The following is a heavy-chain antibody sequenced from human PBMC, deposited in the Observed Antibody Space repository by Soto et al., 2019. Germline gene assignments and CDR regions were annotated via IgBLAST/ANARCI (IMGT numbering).Heavy chain of an antibody. CDR3: ARLAGETTIFDY. V-gene: IGHV3-7*01. CDR1: GFTFSGHW. D-gene: IGHD1-1*01. J-gene: IGHJ4*02. Sequence: GGSLRLSCATSGFTFSGHWMSWVRQAPGKGLEWVVTIKQDGSEKYYVDSVRGRFTISRDNAKNSLFLQMNSLRVEDTAVYYCARLAGETTIFDYWGQGTLVTVSS. CDR2: IKQDGSEK.